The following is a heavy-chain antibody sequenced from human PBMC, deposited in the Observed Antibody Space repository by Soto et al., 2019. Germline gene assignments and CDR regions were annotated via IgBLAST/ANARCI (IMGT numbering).Heavy chain of an antibody. CDR2: TYFRSKRYN. J-gene: IGHJ4*02. V-gene: IGHV6-1*01. Sequence: SQTLSLTCAISGDTVSSSRASWNWIRQSPSRGFEWLGKTYFRSKRYNDYAPFVKSRITINPDTSNNQLSLQLNSVTPEDTAVYYCVRAFERFSTAVTGFDYWGQGTPVTVSS. D-gene: IGHD6-19*01. CDR3: VRAFERFSTAVTGFDY. CDR1: GDTVSSSRAS.